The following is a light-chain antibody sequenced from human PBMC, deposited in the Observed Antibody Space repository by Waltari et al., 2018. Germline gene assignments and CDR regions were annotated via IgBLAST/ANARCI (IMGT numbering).Light chain of an antibody. V-gene: IGLV1-44*01. Sequence: QPVLSQPPPASGPLVQGVPIRSSGSRPDTGGDTGTGYQQFPGAAPKVFIDNNNQRPSGVPVRFSGSKSGTSASLAISGLQSEDEANYYCAAWDDSVNAWLFGGGAKLTVL. CDR3: AAWDDSVNAWL. CDR1: RPDTGGDT. J-gene: IGLJ3*02. CDR2: NNN.